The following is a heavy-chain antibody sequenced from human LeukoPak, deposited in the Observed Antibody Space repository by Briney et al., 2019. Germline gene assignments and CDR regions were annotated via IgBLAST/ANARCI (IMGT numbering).Heavy chain of an antibody. D-gene: IGHD3-10*01. J-gene: IGHJ5*02. CDR2: IIPIFGTA. CDR3: ARDRARYYYGSGSSNWFDP. Sequence: SVKVSCKASGGTFSSYAISWVRQAPGQGLEWTGGIIPIFGTANYAQKFQGRVTITTDESTSTAYMELSSLRSEDTAVYYCARDRARYYYGSGSSNWFDPWGQGTLVTASS. CDR1: GGTFSSYA. V-gene: IGHV1-69*05.